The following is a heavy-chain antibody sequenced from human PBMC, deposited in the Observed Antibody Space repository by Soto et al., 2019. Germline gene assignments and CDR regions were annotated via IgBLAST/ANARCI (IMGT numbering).Heavy chain of an antibody. V-gene: IGHV3-23*01. J-gene: IGHJ4*02. D-gene: IGHD2-2*02. CDR1: GFTFSSYA. CDR2: ISGSGDNT. Sequence: EVQLLESGGGLVQPGGSLRLSCAASGFTFSSYAMNWVRQAPGKGLEWVSTISGSGDNTYYADSVKGRFTISRDNSKNTLYLQMNSLRAEDTALYYCTKVGGTSLPPIPVDLWGQGTQVTVSS. CDR3: TKVGGTSLPPIPVDL.